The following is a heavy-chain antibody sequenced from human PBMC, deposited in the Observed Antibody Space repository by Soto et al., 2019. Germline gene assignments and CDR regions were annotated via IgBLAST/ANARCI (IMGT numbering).Heavy chain of an antibody. J-gene: IGHJ4*02. Sequence: GGSLRLSCAASGFTFSSYWLHWVRQAPGKGLVWVSGINTDGGSTDYADSVKGRFIISRDNAKNTLYLQMNSLRAEDTAVYYCARPRYDSTGTPXDHWGLGTLVTVSS. CDR2: INTDGGST. D-gene: IGHD3-22*01. CDR1: GFTFSSYW. CDR3: ARPRYDSTGTPXDH. V-gene: IGHV3-74*01.